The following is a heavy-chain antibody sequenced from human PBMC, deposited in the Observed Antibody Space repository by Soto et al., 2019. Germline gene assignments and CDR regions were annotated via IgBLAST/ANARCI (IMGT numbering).Heavy chain of an antibody. CDR2: ISGSGAGT. J-gene: IGHJ6*02. V-gene: IGHV3-23*01. D-gene: IGHD3-3*01. CDR1: GFTFSTSA. Sequence: VGSLRLSCTASGFTFSTSAMSWVRQAPGRGLEWVSGISGSGAGTYYADSVKGRFTISRDSSKNTLYLQMSGLRAEDAAVYYCAKGPTVFGAVISFDYYYGMYVWGQGTPVTVSS. CDR3: AKGPTVFGAVISFDYYYGMYV.